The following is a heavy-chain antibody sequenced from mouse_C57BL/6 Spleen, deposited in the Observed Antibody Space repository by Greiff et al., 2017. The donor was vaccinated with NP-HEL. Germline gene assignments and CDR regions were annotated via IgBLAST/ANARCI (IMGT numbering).Heavy chain of an antibody. D-gene: IGHD1-1*01. V-gene: IGHV1-82*01. Sequence: VQLQQSGPELVKPGASVKISCKASGYAFSSSWMNWVKQRPGKGLEWIGRIYPGDGDTNYNGKFKGEATLTADKSSSTAYMQLSSLTSEDSAVYFCARGTVVASDAMDYWGQGTSVTVSS. CDR1: GYAFSSSW. CDR2: IYPGDGDT. J-gene: IGHJ4*01. CDR3: ARGTVVASDAMDY.